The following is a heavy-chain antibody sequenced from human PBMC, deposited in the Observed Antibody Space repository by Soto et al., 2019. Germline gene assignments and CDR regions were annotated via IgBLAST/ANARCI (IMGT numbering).Heavy chain of an antibody. CDR2: IYSGGST. CDR3: ARLPWYHHCYYGMDV. Sequence: GGSMRFSCAASGFTISSNYMSWVRRAPGKGLERVSVIYSGGSTYYADSVKGRFTISRDTSKNTLYLQMNSLRAEDTAVYYCARLPWYHHCYYGMDVWGQGTTVTVSS. V-gene: IGHV3-53*01. CDR1: GFTISSNY. D-gene: IGHD1-20*01. J-gene: IGHJ6*02.